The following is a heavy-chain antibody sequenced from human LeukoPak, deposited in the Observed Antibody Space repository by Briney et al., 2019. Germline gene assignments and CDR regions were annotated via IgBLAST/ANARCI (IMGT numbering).Heavy chain of an antibody. CDR2: ISSSYSTI. V-gene: IGHV3-48*02. Sequence: GRSLRLSCTASGFTFGDYAMSWFRQAPGKGLEWVSYISSSYSTIYYADSVKGRFTISRDNAKNLLYLQMNSLRDEDTAVYYCASDGGYHGMDVWGQGTTVTVSS. CDR3: ASDGGYHGMDV. CDR1: GFTFGDYA. J-gene: IGHJ6*02. D-gene: IGHD3-16*01.